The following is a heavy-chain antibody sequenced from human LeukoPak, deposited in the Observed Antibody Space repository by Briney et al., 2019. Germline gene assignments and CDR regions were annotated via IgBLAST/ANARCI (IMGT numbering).Heavy chain of an antibody. CDR2: IYHSGST. CDR1: GYSISSGYY. V-gene: IGHV4-38-2*02. CDR3: ARYSGSSRAFDI. Sequence: SETLSLTCTVSGYSISSGYYWGWIRQPPGKGLEWIGSIYHSGSTYYNPSLKSRVTISVDTSKNQFSLKLSSVTAADTAVYYCARYSGSSRAFDIWGQGTMVTVSS. D-gene: IGHD1-26*01. J-gene: IGHJ3*02.